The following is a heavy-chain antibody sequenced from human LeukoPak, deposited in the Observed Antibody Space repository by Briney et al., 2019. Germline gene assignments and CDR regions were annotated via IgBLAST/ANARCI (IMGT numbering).Heavy chain of an antibody. D-gene: IGHD5-24*01. Sequence: GGSLRLSCAASGFIVSSNHMNWVRQTPGKGLEWVSIIYINAGTTHYADSVKGRFIISRDNSENTVDLQMNNLRADDSAVYYCARDGSNFYFDYWGQGALVTVSS. CDR3: ARDGSNFYFDY. V-gene: IGHV3-66*01. J-gene: IGHJ4*02. CDR1: GFIVSSNH. CDR2: IYINAGTT.